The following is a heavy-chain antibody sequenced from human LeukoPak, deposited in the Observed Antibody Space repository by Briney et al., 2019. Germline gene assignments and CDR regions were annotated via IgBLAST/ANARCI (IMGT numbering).Heavy chain of an antibody. Sequence: SETLSLTCTVPCGSISSYYWSWIRQPPGKGLEWIGYIYYSGSTNYNPSLKSRVTISVDTSKNQFSLKLSSVTAADTAVYYCARDARTKNDYYYYYYMDVWGKGTTVTVSS. V-gene: IGHV4-59*01. CDR2: IYYSGST. J-gene: IGHJ6*03. D-gene: IGHD1-7*01. CDR3: ARDARTKNDYYYYYYMDV. CDR1: CGSISSYY.